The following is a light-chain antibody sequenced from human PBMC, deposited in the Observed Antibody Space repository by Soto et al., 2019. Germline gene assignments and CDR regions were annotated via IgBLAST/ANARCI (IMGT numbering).Light chain of an antibody. CDR3: QHYGSSRT. V-gene: IGKV3-20*01. CDR2: GAS. CDR1: QSFSSTY. Sequence: IVFTQSPGTLSLSPGERATLSCRASQSFSSTYLAWYQQKPGQAPRLLIYGASSRATGIPDRFSGSGSGTDFTLTISRLEPEDFAVYYCQHYGSSRTFGQGTKVDIK. J-gene: IGKJ1*01.